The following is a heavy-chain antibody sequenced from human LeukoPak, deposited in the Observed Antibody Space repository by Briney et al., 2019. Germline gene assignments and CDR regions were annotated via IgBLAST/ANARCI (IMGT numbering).Heavy chain of an antibody. CDR3: AKGGYCSGGSCYPMDV. J-gene: IGHJ6*02. D-gene: IGHD2-15*01. CDR2: ISGSGGIT. CDR1: GSTFSSYA. Sequence: PGGSLRLSCAASGSTFSSYAMSWARQAPGKGPQWVSAISGSGGITYYADSVKGRFAISRDNSKNTLYLQMNSLRAEDTAVYYCAKGGYCSGGSCYPMDVWGQGTTVTVSS. V-gene: IGHV3-23*01.